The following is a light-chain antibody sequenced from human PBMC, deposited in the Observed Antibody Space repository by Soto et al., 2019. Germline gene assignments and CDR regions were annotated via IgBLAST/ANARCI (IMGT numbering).Light chain of an antibody. CDR3: QQYDTYPWT. J-gene: IGKJ1*01. Sequence: DIQKTQSPATLSASEGNRESSTCRASQRISSWLAWYQQKPGKAPKLLIYDASSLESGVPSRFSGSGSGTEFTLTISILQPDDFATYYCQQYDTYPWTFGQGTKVDIK. V-gene: IGKV1-5*01. CDR1: QRISSW. CDR2: DAS.